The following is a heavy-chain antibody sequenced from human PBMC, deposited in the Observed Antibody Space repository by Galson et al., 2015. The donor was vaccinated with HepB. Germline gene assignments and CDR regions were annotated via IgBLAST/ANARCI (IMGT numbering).Heavy chain of an antibody. V-gene: IGHV3-74*01. CDR2: TNKDGRNT. J-gene: IGHJ3*01. CDR1: GFTFSSYW. Sequence: SLRLSCAASGFTFSSYWIHWVRQVPGEGLVWVSRTNKDGRNTNYADSVKGRFTISRDNAKNTLYLQMNSLRVEDTAVYYRARDDLKRDDAFDVWGQGTMVTVSS. CDR3: ARDDLKRDDAFDV.